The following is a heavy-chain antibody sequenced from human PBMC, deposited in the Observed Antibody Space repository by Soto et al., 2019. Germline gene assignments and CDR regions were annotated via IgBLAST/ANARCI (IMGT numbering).Heavy chain of an antibody. J-gene: IGHJ1*01. D-gene: IGHD1-26*01. CDR3: ARGRETQDPPLYFQH. CDR2: INPSGGST. V-gene: IGHV1-46*03. Sequence: QVQLVQSGAEVKKPGASVKVSCKASGYTFTSYYMHWVRQAPGQGLEWMGIINPSGGSTSYAQKFQGRVTMTRDTSTSTVYMELSSLRSEDTAVYYCARGRETQDPPLYFQHWGQGTLVTVSS. CDR1: GYTFTSYY.